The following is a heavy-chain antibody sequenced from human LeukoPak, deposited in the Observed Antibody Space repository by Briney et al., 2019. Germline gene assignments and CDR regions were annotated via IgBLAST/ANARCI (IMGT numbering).Heavy chain of an antibody. CDR3: ARIGRPGIAAAGTSSMDY. Sequence: ASVKVSCKASGYTFTSYGISWARQAPGQGLEWMGWISAYNGNTNYAQKLQGRVTMTTDTSTSTAYMELRSLRSDDTVVYYCARIGRPGIAAAGTSSMDYWGQGTLVTVSS. V-gene: IGHV1-18*01. D-gene: IGHD6-13*01. J-gene: IGHJ4*02. CDR1: GYTFTSYG. CDR2: ISAYNGNT.